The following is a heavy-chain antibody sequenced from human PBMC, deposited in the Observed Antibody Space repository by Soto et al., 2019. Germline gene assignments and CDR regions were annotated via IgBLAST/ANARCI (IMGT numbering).Heavy chain of an antibody. Sequence: SGPTLVNPTQTLTLTCTFSGFSLSTGGLGVGWIRQPPGEALEWLALIYWDDDKRYSPSLRSRLTIIKDTSKNQVVLIMTNMDPVDTATYYCVHSRCGGDCLRSYSSHSYSGMDVWGQGNTLTVSS. D-gene: IGHD2-21*02. J-gene: IGHJ6*02. CDR2: IYWDDDK. CDR1: GFSLSTGGLG. V-gene: IGHV2-5*02. CDR3: VHSRCGGDCLRSYSSHSYSGMDV.